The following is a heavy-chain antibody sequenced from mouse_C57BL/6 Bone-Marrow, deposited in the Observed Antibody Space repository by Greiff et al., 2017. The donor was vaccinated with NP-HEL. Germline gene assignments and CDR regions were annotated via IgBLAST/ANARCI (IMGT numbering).Heavy chain of an antibody. CDR3: ARGWLLIYWYFDV. V-gene: IGHV1-81*01. CDR1: GYTFTSYG. J-gene: IGHJ1*03. CDR2: IYPRSGNT. Sequence: QVQLQQSGAELARPGASVKLSCKASGYTFTSYGISWVKQRTGQGLEWIGEIYPRSGNTYYNEKFKGKATLTADKSSSTAYMELRSLTSEDSAVYFCARGWLLIYWYFDVWGTGTTVTVSS. D-gene: IGHD2-3*01.